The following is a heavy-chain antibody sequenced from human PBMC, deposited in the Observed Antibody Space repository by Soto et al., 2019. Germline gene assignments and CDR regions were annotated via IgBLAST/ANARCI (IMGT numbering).Heavy chain of an antibody. CDR2: VSGSGDST. CDR1: GVTFGSYA. J-gene: IGHJ4*02. D-gene: IGHD3-16*01. CDR3: AKARGSSTPAPGSY. V-gene: IGHV3-23*01. Sequence: PGGSLRLSCAASGVTFGSYAMSWVRQAPGRGLEWVSAVSGSGDSTYYADSVKGRFTISRDNSKNTLYLQMNSLGAEDTAVYYCAKARGSSTPAPGSYWGQGSLVTVSS.